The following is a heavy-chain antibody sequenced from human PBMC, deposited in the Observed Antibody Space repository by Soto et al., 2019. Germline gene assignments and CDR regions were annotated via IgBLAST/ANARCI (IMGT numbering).Heavy chain of an antibody. V-gene: IGHV4-39*01. CDR2: IYYSGST. Sequence: SETMSLTCTVSGGSISSSSYYWGWIRQPPGKGLEWIGSIYYSGSTYYNPSLKSRVTISVDTSKNQFSLKLSSVTAADTAVYYCGLASSSSRRYYYYGMDVWGQGTTVTVSS. CDR3: GLASSSSRRYYYYGMDV. J-gene: IGHJ6*02. CDR1: GGSISSSSYY. D-gene: IGHD6-6*01.